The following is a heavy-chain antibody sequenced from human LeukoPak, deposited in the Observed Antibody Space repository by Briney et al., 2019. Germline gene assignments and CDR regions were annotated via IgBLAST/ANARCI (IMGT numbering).Heavy chain of an antibody. J-gene: IGHJ4*02. CDR3: ARGTKYYYDSSGYYYYFDY. CDR1: GGSFSGYY. Sequence: KPSETLSLTYAVYGGSFSGYYWSWIRQPPGKGLEWIGEINHSGSTNYNPSLKSRVTISVDTSKNQFSLKLSSVTATDTAVYYCARGTKYYYDSSGYYYYFDYWGQGTLVTVSS. D-gene: IGHD3-22*01. V-gene: IGHV4-34*01. CDR2: INHSGST.